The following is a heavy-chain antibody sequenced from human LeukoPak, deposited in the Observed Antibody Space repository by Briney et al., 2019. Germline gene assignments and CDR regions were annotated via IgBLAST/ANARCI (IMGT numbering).Heavy chain of an antibody. CDR2: ISTSGST. Sequence: KSSQTLSLTCTVSGGSISSGSYYWSWIRQPAGKGLEWIGRISTSGSTNYNPSLKSRVTISVDTSKNQFSLKLSPVTAADTAVYYCARDDPYYYYMDVWGKGTTVTVSS. CDR3: ARDDPYYYYMDV. J-gene: IGHJ6*03. V-gene: IGHV4-61*02. CDR1: GGSISSGSYY.